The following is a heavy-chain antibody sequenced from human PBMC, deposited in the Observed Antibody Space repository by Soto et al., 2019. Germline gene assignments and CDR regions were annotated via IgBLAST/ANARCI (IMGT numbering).Heavy chain of an antibody. CDR3: VKSVFSPAFRGSFDH. CDR1: GFTFTAYA. J-gene: IGHJ4*02. V-gene: IGHV3-64D*06. Sequence: GGSLRLSCSASGFTFTAYAMNWVRQTPGKGLEFVAGIGSNGGNTFFADSVRGRFSVSRDNSQNTIYLQMSSLRVEDSAVYYCVKSVFSPAFRGSFDHWGQGFRVTVSP. D-gene: IGHD3-10*01. CDR2: IGSNGGNT.